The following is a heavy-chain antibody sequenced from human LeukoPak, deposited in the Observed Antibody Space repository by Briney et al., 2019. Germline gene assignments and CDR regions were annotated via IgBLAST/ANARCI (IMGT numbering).Heavy chain of an antibody. J-gene: IGHJ4*02. Sequence: PSETLSLTCAVYGGSFSGYYWSWIRQPPGKGLEWIGSIYYSGSTYYNPSLKSRVTISVDTSKNQFSLKLSSVTAADTAVYYCASRGTSQDDYWGQGTLVTVSS. CDR3: ASRGTSQDDY. V-gene: IGHV4-34*01. CDR1: GGSFSGYY. D-gene: IGHD2-2*01. CDR2: IYYSGST.